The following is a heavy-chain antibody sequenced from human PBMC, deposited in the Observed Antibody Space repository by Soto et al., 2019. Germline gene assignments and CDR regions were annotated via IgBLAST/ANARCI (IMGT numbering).Heavy chain of an antibody. CDR3: VKVPGKATMDAVDY. Sequence: PSETLSLTCTVSGGSISSSIYYWGWIRQPPGKGLEWIGSIYYSGSTYYNPSLKSRVTISVDTSKNQFSLKLSSVTAADTAVYYCVKVPGKATMDAVDYWGQGTLVTVSS. J-gene: IGHJ4*02. CDR1: GGSISSSIYY. V-gene: IGHV4-39*01. D-gene: IGHD5-12*01. CDR2: IYYSGST.